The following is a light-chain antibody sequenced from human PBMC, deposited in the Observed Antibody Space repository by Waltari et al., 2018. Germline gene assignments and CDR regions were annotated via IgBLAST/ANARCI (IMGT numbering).Light chain of an antibody. CDR1: QSISKY. Sequence: EIMLTQSPGTLSLSPGERATLSCRASQSISKYLAWYQQKPGQAPRLLIYGASSRATGIPDRFSGSGSGTDFSLTISRLEPQDVAVYYCQHYVRLPATFGQGTKVEIK. CDR2: GAS. J-gene: IGKJ1*01. CDR3: QHYVRLPAT. V-gene: IGKV3-20*01.